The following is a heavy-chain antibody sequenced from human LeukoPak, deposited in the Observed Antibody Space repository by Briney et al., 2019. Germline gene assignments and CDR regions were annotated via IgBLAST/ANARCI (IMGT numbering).Heavy chain of an antibody. CDR3: AKTDYAVVGFDAFDI. CDR2: ISGSGGST. Sequence: GGSLRLSCAASGFTFSSYAMSWVRQAPGKGLEWVSAISGSGGSTYYADSVKGRYTISRDNSKNTLYLQMNSLRAEDTAVYYCAKTDYAVVGFDAFDIWGQGTMVTVSS. J-gene: IGHJ3*02. D-gene: IGHD4-17*01. V-gene: IGHV3-23*01. CDR1: GFTFSSYA.